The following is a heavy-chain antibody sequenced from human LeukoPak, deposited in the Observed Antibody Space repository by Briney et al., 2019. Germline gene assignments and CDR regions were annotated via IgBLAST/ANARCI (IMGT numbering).Heavy chain of an antibody. CDR3: ARVPGVAGTSDWFDP. Sequence: GGSLRLSCAASGFTSSDYYMSWIRQAPGKGLEWVSYISSSGSTIYYADSVKGRFTISRDNAKNLLYLQMNSLRAEDTAVYYCARVPGVAGTSDWFDPWGQGTLVTVSS. CDR1: GFTSSDYY. J-gene: IGHJ5*02. D-gene: IGHD6-19*01. V-gene: IGHV3-11*01. CDR2: ISSSGSTI.